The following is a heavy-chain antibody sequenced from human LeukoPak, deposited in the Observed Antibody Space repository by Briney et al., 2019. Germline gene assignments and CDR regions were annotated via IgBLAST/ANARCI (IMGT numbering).Heavy chain of an antibody. CDR2: IYYSGST. Sequence: SETLSLTCTVSGGSISSYYWSWIRQPPGKGLEWIGYIYYSGSTNYNPSLKSRVTISVDTSKNQFSLKLSSVTAADTAVYYCARANPGGGYDYDYWGQGTLVTVSS. V-gene: IGHV4-59*08. J-gene: IGHJ4*02. CDR1: GGSISSYY. D-gene: IGHD5-12*01. CDR3: ARANPGGGYDYDY.